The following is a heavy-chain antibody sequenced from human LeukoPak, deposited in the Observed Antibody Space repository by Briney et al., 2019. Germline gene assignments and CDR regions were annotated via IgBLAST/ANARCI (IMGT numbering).Heavy chain of an antibody. Sequence: GGSLRLSCAASGFTFSSYSMHWVRQAPGKGLEWVAVIWYDGSNKYYADSVKGRFTISRDNSKNTLYLQMNSLRAEDTAVYYCARDNGGSYYYGMDVWGQGATVTVSS. CDR3: ARDNGGSYYYGMDV. CDR1: GFTFSSYS. CDR2: IWYDGSNK. V-gene: IGHV3-33*08. D-gene: IGHD3-10*01. J-gene: IGHJ6*02.